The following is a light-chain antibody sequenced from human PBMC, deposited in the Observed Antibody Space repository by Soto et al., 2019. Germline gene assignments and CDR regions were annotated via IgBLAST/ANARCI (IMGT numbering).Light chain of an antibody. J-gene: IGLJ2*01. Sequence: QSVLTQPASVSGFPGQSITISCTGTSSDVGGYNSVSWYQQHPGKAPKLMIYDVSNRPSGVSNRFSGSKSGNTASLTISGLQAEDEADFYCSSYTSNSTVVFGGGTKLTVL. CDR2: DVS. CDR1: SSDVGGYNS. V-gene: IGLV2-14*01. CDR3: SSYTSNSTVV.